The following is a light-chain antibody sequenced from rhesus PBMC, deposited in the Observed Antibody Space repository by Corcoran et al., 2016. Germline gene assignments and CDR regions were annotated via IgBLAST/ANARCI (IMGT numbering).Light chain of an antibody. CDR1: QSVSSY. CDR2: GAS. V-gene: IGKV3-24*04. J-gene: IGKJ3*01. Sequence: EIVMTQSPATLALSPGERATLSCRASQSVSSYLAWYQQKPGQAPRLRIYGASSRATNIPDRFSGSGSGTEFTLTISSLEPEDVGVYFCLQSSYWPFTFGPGTKLDIK. CDR3: LQSSYWPFT.